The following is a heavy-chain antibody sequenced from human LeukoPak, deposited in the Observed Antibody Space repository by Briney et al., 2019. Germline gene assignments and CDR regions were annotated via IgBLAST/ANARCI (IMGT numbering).Heavy chain of an antibody. Sequence: GGSLRLSRAASGFTFSNYAMSRVRQAPGRGLEWVSTISGSGGYTYYADSVKGRYTIYRDNSKNTLYPQMNTLRVEDTAVYYCAKALRQQLVRDYYFDYWGQGTLVTVSS. CDR3: AKALRQQLVRDYYFDY. CDR2: ISGSGGYT. J-gene: IGHJ4*02. V-gene: IGHV3-23*01. D-gene: IGHD6-6*01. CDR1: GFTFSNYA.